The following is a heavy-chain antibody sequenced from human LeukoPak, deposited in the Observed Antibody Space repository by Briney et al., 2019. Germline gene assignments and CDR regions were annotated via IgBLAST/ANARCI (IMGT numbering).Heavy chain of an antibody. CDR2: ISHDGSIK. CDR3: ASHSSPTY. D-gene: IGHD6-13*01. J-gene: IGHJ4*02. CDR1: GFTFSSYA. Sequence: GGSLRLSCAASGFTFSSYATHWVRQAPGKGLEWVAVISHDGSIKHYADSVKGRFTISRDNSKNTLYVQMNSLRAEDTAVYYCASHSSPTYWGQGTLVPVSS. V-gene: IGHV3-30*04.